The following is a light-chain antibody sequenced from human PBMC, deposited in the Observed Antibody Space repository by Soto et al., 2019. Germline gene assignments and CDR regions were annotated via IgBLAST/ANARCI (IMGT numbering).Light chain of an antibody. CDR2: GAS. Sequence: EIVLTQSPGTLSLSPGVRATLSCRASQSISSPYLAWYQQKPGQAPRLLIDGASSRATGVPDRFSGSGSGTDFTLTISRLEPEDFAVYYCQQRSNWPWTFGQGTKVDIK. CDR1: QSISSPY. V-gene: IGKV3D-20*02. J-gene: IGKJ1*01. CDR3: QQRSNWPWT.